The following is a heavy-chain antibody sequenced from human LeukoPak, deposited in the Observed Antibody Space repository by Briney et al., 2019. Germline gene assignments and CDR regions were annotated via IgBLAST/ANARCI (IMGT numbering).Heavy chain of an antibody. CDR2: IYYSGST. CDR1: GGSISSYY. J-gene: IGHJ4*02. Sequence: KPSETLSLTCTVSGGSISSYYWSWIRQPPGKGLEWIGYIYYSGSTNYNPSLKSRVTISVDTSKNQFSLKLSSVTAADTAVYYCARTLYSGSYSGQNYFDYWGQGTLVTVSS. V-gene: IGHV4-59*08. D-gene: IGHD1-26*01. CDR3: ARTLYSGSYSGQNYFDY.